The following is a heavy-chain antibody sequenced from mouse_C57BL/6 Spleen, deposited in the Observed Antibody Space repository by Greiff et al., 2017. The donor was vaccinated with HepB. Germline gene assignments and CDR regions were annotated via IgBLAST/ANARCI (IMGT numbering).Heavy chain of an antibody. D-gene: IGHD2-12*01. J-gene: IGHJ2*01. CDR3: TRVTINYFDY. CDR2: IDPENGDT. Sequence: EAQLQQSGAELVRPGASVKLSCTASGFNIKDDYMHWVKQRPEQGLEWIGWIDPENGDTEYASKFQGKATITADTSSNTAYLQLSSLTSEDTAVYYCTRVTINYFDYWGQGTTLTVSA. V-gene: IGHV14-4*01. CDR1: GFNIKDDY.